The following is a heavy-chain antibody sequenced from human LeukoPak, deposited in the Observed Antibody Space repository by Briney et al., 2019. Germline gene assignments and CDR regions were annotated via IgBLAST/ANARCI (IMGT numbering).Heavy chain of an antibody. CDR3: AREEVVVVVAARGFDY. J-gene: IGHJ4*02. V-gene: IGHV4-59*01. CDR1: GGSISPYY. Sequence: PSETLSLTCTVSGGSISPYYWSWIRQPPGKGLEWIGYIYYSGSTNYNPSLKSRVTISVDTSKNQFSLKLSSVTAADTAVYYCAREEVVVVVAARGFDYWGQGTLVTVSS. CDR2: IYYSGST. D-gene: IGHD2-15*01.